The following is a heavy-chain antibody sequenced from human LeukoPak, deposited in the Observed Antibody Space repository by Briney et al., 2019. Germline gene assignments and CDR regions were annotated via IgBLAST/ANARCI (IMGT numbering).Heavy chain of an antibody. CDR1: GGSFSGYY. Sequence: PSETLSLTCAVYGGSFSGYYWSWIRQPAGKGLEWIGRIYTSGSTNYNPSLKSRVTISVDTSKNQFSLKLSSVTAADTAVYYCARHPDSSGYYFEDDAFDIWGQGTMVTVSS. V-gene: IGHV4-59*10. CDR3: ARHPDSSGYYFEDDAFDI. D-gene: IGHD3-22*01. CDR2: IYTSGST. J-gene: IGHJ3*02.